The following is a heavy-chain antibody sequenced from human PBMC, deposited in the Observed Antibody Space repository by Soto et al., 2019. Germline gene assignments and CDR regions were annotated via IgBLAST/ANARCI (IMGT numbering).Heavy chain of an antibody. CDR2: ISGSADRT. Sequence: GGSLRLSCAASGFTFSSYAMSWVRQAPGKGLEWVSGISGSADRTYYADSVKGRFIISRDNSKNTLYLQMNSLGAEDTAVYYCVKRMKYSASAGDYWGQGTQVTVSS. J-gene: IGHJ4*02. D-gene: IGHD6-6*01. CDR3: VKRMKYSASAGDY. V-gene: IGHV3-23*01. CDR1: GFTFSSYA.